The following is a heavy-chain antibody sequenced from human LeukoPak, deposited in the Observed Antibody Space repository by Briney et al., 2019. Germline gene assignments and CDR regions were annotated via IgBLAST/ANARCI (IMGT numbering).Heavy chain of an antibody. V-gene: IGHV3-53*01. CDR2: IYSGGST. Sequence: PGGSLSLSCAASGFSVSSNYMSWVRQAPGKGLEWVSVIYSGGSTYYADSVKGRFTISRDNSKNTVYLQMNSLRAEDTAVYYCARDLNYDTASSGQGTLVTVSS. D-gene: IGHD3-22*01. J-gene: IGHJ5*02. CDR1: GFSVSSNY. CDR3: ARDLNYDTAS.